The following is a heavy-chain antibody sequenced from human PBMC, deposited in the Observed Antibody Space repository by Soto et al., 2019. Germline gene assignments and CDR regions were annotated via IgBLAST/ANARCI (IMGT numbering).Heavy chain of an antibody. CDR1: GFTFGNYW. V-gene: IGHV3-74*01. CDR2: ISDYGRI. J-gene: IGHJ4*02. Sequence: EVQLVESGGGLVQPGGALRLSCVASGFTFGNYWMHWVRQAPGKGLVWVSRISDYGRINYADSVKDRFIISRDDARSELYHQLNDMRVEDTATYYCARGGLEPFDHWGQGALVTVSS. CDR3: ARGGLEPFDH. D-gene: IGHD1-1*01.